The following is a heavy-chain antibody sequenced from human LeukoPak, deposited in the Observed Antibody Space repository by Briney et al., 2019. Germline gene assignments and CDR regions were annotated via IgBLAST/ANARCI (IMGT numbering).Heavy chain of an antibody. CDR3: AKDAQRGFDYSNSLEY. J-gene: IGHJ4*02. V-gene: IGHV3-23*01. CDR2: ISGSGGST. CDR1: GFTFSSYA. Sequence: PGGSLRLSCAASGFTFSSYAMSWVRQAPGKGLEWVSAISGSGGSTYYADSVKGRFTISRDNSENTVYLQMNSLRAEDTAVYYCAKDAQRGFDYSNSLEYWGQGDLVTVSS. D-gene: IGHD4-11*01.